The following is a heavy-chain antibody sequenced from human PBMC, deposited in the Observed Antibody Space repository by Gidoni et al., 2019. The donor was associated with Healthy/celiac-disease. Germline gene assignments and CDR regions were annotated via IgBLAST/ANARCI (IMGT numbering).Heavy chain of an antibody. D-gene: IGHD5-12*01. CDR3: ARFNIVATIFDY. V-gene: IGHV4-59*01. CDR1: GGSISSYY. CDR2: IYYSWST. Sequence: QVQLQESGPGLVKPSETLSLTGTVPGGSISSYYWSWIRQPPGKGLDWIVYIYYSWSTTYNPSLKIRVTISVYTSKNQFSLKLSSVTAADTAVYYCARFNIVATIFDYWGQGTLVTVSS. J-gene: IGHJ4*02.